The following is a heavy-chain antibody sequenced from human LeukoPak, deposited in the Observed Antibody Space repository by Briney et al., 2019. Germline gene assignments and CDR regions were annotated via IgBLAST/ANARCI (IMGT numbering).Heavy chain of an antibody. V-gene: IGHV4-30-4*01. CDR3: ARGMYCSSISCYGSYFDY. J-gene: IGHJ4*02. CDR2: ISYSGSI. D-gene: IGHD2-2*01. Sequence: SETLSLTCTVSGGSISSGDYYWNWIRQAPGKGLEWVGYISYSGSINYNPSLKSRVTISVDTTKNRFSLKLSSVTAADTAVYYCARGMYCSSISCYGSYFDYWGQGTLVTVSS. CDR1: GGSISSGDYY.